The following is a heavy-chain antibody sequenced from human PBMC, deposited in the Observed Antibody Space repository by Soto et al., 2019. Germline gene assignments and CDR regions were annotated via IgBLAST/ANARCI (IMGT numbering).Heavy chain of an antibody. CDR3: ARDGDVNTGFGKDY. CDR2: IWHDGGNK. D-gene: IGHD3-16*01. Sequence: GGSLRLSCAASGFTFSSYGMHWVRQAPGKGLEWVAFIWHDGGNKFYAESVKGRFTISRDNSKNTLYLQTTSLSAEDTAMYYCARDGDVNTGFGKDYWGQGTLVTVSS. CDR1: GFTFSSYG. J-gene: IGHJ4*02. V-gene: IGHV3-33*01.